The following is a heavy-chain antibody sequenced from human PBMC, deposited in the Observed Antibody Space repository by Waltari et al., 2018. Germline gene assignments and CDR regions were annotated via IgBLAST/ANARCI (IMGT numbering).Heavy chain of an antibody. CDR2: IYYSGST. Sequence: LQLQASAPGLVKPSEHLSLTCTVSGGSISSRCYYSGWIRQPPGKGLEWIGSIYYSGSTDYNPSLKSRVTISVDTYKNQVSLKLSSVTAADTAVYYCARDTGTSGTNHWGQGTLVTVSS. V-gene: IGHV4-39*07. CDR1: GGSISSRCYY. CDR3: ARDTGTSGTNH. D-gene: IGHD6-13*01. J-gene: IGHJ5*02.